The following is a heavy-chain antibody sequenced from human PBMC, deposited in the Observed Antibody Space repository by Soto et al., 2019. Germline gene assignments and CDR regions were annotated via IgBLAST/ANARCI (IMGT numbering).Heavy chain of an antibody. CDR2: ISAYNGNT. Sequence: AASVKVSCKASGYTFTSYGISWVRQAPGQGLEWMGWISAYNGNTNYAQKLQGRVTMTTDTSTSTAYMELRSLRSDDTAVYYCAREPYYYDSSGYYPGAYFDYWGQGTLVTVSS. CDR1: GYTFTSYG. D-gene: IGHD3-22*01. V-gene: IGHV1-18*01. J-gene: IGHJ4*02. CDR3: AREPYYYDSSGYYPGAYFDY.